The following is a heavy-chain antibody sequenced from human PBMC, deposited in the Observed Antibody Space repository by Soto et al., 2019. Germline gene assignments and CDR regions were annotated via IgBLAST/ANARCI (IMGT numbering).Heavy chain of an antibody. CDR3: VRQGEFSLGVCYGNWFDP. D-gene: IGHD2-21*01. Sequence: QLQLQESGSGLLKTSQTLSLTCAVSGGSISSGPYSWNWIRQPPGKGLEWIGYIDHRGGTSYSPSLRSRVIISADRSKNQFSLNLSSVTAADTAVYYCVRQGEFSLGVCYGNWFDPWGQGTLVTVSS. J-gene: IGHJ5*02. CDR2: IDHRGGT. V-gene: IGHV4-30-2*01. CDR1: GGSISSGPYS.